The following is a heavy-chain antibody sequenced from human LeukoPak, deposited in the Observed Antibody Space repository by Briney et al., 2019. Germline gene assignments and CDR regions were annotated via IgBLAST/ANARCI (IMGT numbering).Heavy chain of an antibody. CDR1: GFTFSSYA. D-gene: IGHD1-26*01. Sequence: RPGGSLRLSCAASGFTFSSYAMSWVRQAPGKGLEWVSAISGSGGSTYYADSVKGRFTISRDNSKNTLYLQMNSLRAEDTAVYYCAKPSAFVGATDYYFDYWSQGTLVTVSS. CDR2: ISGSGGST. J-gene: IGHJ4*02. V-gene: IGHV3-23*01. CDR3: AKPSAFVGATDYYFDY.